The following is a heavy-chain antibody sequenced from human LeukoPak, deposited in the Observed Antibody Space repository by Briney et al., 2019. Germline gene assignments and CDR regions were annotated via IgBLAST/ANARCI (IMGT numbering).Heavy chain of an antibody. CDR3: ARGHRITMVRGVIHYFDY. CDR2: IYTSGST. CDR1: GGSISSGSYY. J-gene: IGHJ4*02. D-gene: IGHD3-10*01. V-gene: IGHV4-61*02. Sequence: PSETLSLTCTVSGGSISSGSYYWSWIRQPAGKGLEWIGRIYTSGSTNYNPSLKSRVTISVDTSKNQFSLKLSSVTAADTAVYYCARGHRITMVRGVIHYFDYWGQGTLVTVSS.